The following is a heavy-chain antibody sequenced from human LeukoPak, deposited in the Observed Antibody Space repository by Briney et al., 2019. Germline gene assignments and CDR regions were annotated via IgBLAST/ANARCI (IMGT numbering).Heavy chain of an antibody. CDR1: GYSFTSHW. D-gene: IGHD3-22*01. Sequence: GESLKISCKGSGYSFTSHWIGWVRQMPGKGLEWMGIIYPGDSDTRYSPSFQGQVTISADKSISTAYLQWSSLKASDTAMYYCARHGRGNYYDSSGYYGPVVYWGQGTLVTVSS. CDR2: IYPGDSDT. V-gene: IGHV5-51*01. CDR3: ARHGRGNYYDSSGYYGPVVY. J-gene: IGHJ4*02.